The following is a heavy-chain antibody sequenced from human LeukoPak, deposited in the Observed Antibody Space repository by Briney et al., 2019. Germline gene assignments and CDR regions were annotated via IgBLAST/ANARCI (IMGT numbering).Heavy chain of an antibody. CDR1: GGTFSSYA. CDR2: IIPILGIA. D-gene: IGHD2-15*01. J-gene: IGHJ6*02. CDR3: ARAVGSCSGGSCTNHYYGMDV. V-gene: IGHV1-69*04. Sequence: ASVKVSCKASGGTFSSYAISWVRQAPGQGLEWMGRIIPILGIANYAQKFQGRVTITADKSTSTAYMELSSLRSEDTAVYYCARAVGSCSGGSCTNHYYGMDVWGQGTTVTVSS.